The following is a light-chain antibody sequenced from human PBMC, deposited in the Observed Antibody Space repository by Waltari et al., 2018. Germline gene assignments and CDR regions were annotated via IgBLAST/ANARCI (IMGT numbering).Light chain of an antibody. CDR3: SSYAGSSKGV. V-gene: IGLV2-23*02. J-gene: IGLJ2*01. Sequence: QSALTQPTSVSGSPGPSITTPCPGTSSDGGNTKHVARYQQHPGKAPKLMIYAVSKRPSGVTERFSGSKSGDMASLTISGLQPEDEAEYFCSSYAGSSKGVFGGGTKVTVL. CDR2: AVS. CDR1: SSDGGNTKH.